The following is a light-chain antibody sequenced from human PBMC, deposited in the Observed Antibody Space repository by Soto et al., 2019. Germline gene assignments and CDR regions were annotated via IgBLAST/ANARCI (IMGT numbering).Light chain of an antibody. CDR1: QSISNF. Sequence: DIQMTQSPSSLSASVGDRVTITCRASQSISNFLSWYQHRPGKAPKLLIYAASTLQSGVPSRFSGSGSGTDFTLTISSVQPEDFAAYYCQQSYDSPVTFGQGTRLEIK. J-gene: IGKJ5*01. CDR3: QQSYDSPVT. V-gene: IGKV1-39*01. CDR2: AAS.